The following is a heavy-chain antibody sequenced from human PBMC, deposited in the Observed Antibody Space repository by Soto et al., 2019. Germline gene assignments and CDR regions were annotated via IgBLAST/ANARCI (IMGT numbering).Heavy chain of an antibody. D-gene: IGHD2-8*01. J-gene: IGHJ6*02. CDR2: IYYSGST. Sequence: SETLSLTCTVSGGSVSSGSYYWSWIRQPPGKGLEWIGYIYYSGSTNYNPSLKSRVTISVDTSKNQFSLELSSVTAADTAVYYCARDNRISTTYCTNGVCYTPRGYYYYGMDVWGQGTTVTVSS. V-gene: IGHV4-61*01. CDR1: GGSVSSGSYY. CDR3: ARDNRISTTYCTNGVCYTPRGYYYYGMDV.